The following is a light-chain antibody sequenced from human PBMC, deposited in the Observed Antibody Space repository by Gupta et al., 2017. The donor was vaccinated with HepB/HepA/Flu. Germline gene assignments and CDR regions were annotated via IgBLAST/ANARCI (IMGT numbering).Light chain of an antibody. CDR3: AAWDDSLNGPV. CDR2: CNN. Sequence: QSVLTQPPSASGTPGQKVTISCSGSSSHIGSNTVNWYQQLPGTAPKLLIYCNNHRPSGVPDRFSGSKSGTSASLAISGLQSADEADYYCAAWDDSLNGPVFGGGTKLTVL. V-gene: IGLV1-44*01. J-gene: IGLJ3*02. CDR1: SSHIGSNT.